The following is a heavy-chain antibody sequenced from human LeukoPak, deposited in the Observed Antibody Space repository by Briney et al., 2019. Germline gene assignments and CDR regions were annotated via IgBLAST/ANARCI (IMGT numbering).Heavy chain of an antibody. J-gene: IGHJ2*01. D-gene: IGHD2-15*01. CDR2: IYRGDNT. CDR1: GFSVSPNY. Sequence: GGSLRLSCAASGFSVSPNYMSWVRQAPGKGLEWVSVIYRGDNTAYADSVTGRFIVSRLTSNNTIFLQMDNLRPEDTAVYYCAREGESRYFDLWGLGTLVIVS. V-gene: IGHV3-53*04. CDR3: AREGESRYFDL.